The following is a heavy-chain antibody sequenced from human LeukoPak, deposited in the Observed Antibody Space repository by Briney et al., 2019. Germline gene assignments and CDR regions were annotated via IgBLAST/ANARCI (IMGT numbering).Heavy chain of an antibody. Sequence: SETLSLTCSVSGGSISSYYWSWIRQPAGKGLEWIGRMYTSGSTNYNPSLKSRVTMSVDPSKNQFSLKLSSVTAADTAVYHCARIRSSGWSNHYFDYWGQGTLVTVSS. J-gene: IGHJ4*02. CDR1: GGSISSYY. V-gene: IGHV4-4*07. CDR3: ARIRSSGWSNHYFDY. CDR2: MYTSGST. D-gene: IGHD6-19*01.